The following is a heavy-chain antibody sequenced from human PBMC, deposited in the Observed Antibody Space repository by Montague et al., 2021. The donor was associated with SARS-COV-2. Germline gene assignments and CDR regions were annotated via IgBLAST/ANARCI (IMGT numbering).Heavy chain of an antibody. V-gene: IGHV4-4*07. CDR2: VSASGST. CDR3: ARDVVAAPGTFDY. D-gene: IGHD6-13*01. CDR1: GDSISYFY. J-gene: IGHJ4*02. Sequence: SETLSLTCTVSGDSISYFYWSWIRQPAGKGLEWIGRVSASGSTNXXPSLSSRVTMSVDTSKKQFSLRLSPVTAADTAVYYCARDVVAAPGTFDYWGQGTLVTVSS.